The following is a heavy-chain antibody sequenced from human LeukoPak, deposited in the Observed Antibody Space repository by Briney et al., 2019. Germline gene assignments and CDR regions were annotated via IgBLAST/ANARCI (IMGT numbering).Heavy chain of an antibody. D-gene: IGHD3-16*01. Sequence: GGSLRLSCAASGFTFSSYAMSWVRQAPGKGLEWVSAISGSGGSTYYADSVKGRFTISRDNSKNTLYLQMNSLRAEDTAVYYCAKGFAYDYVWGSFPKDYWGQGTLVTVSS. V-gene: IGHV3-23*01. CDR3: AKGFAYDYVWGSFPKDY. J-gene: IGHJ4*02. CDR2: ISGSGGST. CDR1: GFTFSSYA.